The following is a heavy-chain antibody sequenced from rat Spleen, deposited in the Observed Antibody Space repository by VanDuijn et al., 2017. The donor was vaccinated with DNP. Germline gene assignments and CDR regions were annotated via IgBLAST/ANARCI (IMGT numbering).Heavy chain of an antibody. D-gene: IGHD1-12*02. J-gene: IGHJ2*01. CDR3: ARHVYDGSYYSYFDY. CDR1: GFTFSDYY. Sequence: EVQLVESDGGLVQPGRSLKLSCAASGFTFSDYYMAWVRQAPTKGLEWVATISYDGSDTYYRDTMKGRFTISRDNAKSTLYLQMDSLRSEDTATYYCARHVYDGSYYSYFDYWGQGVMVTVSS. V-gene: IGHV5-7*01. CDR2: ISYDGSDT.